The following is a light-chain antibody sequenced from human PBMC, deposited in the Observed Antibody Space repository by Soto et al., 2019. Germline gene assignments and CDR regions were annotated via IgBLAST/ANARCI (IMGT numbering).Light chain of an antibody. CDR2: WAS. CDR1: QSVLYSSNNKNC. J-gene: IGKJ1*01. CDR3: QQYYSSPWT. Sequence: DIVMTQSPDSLAVSLGERATINCQSSQSVLYSSNNKNCLAWYQQKPGQPPKLLIYWASTRESGVPDRFSGSGSGTDFTLTISSLQAEDVAVYYCQQYYSSPWTFGQGTKVEIK. V-gene: IGKV4-1*01.